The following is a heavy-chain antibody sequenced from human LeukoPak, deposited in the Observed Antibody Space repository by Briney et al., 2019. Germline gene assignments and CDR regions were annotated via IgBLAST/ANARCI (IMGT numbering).Heavy chain of an antibody. CDR3: TKGQSGGGYYSPFDS. CDR1: GFSFSSYG. J-gene: IGHJ4*02. CDR2: ISTDGGTT. V-gene: IGHV3-23*01. Sequence: GGSLRLSCAASGFSFSSYGMSWVRQAPGKGREWVSIISTDGGTTHYAESVKGRFTISRDNPKNTLHLQMNSLRVEDTAVYFCTKGQSGGGYYSPFDSWGQGSLVTVSS. D-gene: IGHD3-22*01.